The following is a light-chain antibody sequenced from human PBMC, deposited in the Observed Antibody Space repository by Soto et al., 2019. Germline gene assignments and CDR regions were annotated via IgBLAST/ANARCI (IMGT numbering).Light chain of an antibody. CDR2: EVT. CDR1: LSDVGGYHS. J-gene: IGLJ1*01. V-gene: IGLV2-14*01. Sequence: QAVLTQPPAGPGTPGRSIAISWTGALSDVGGYHSVSWYQHHPGKAPKLMIYEVTNRPSGVSNRFSGSKSGNTASLTISGLQAEDEADYYCSSYTSSSTLHVFGTGTKVTVL. CDR3: SSYTSSSTLHV.